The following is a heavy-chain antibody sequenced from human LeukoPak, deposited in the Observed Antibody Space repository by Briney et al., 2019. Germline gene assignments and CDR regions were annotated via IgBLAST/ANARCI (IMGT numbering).Heavy chain of an antibody. Sequence: QAGGSLRLSCVASGFTFSSSWMSWVRQPPGKGLEWVAYIKQDGSEQHYVDSVRGRFTISRDNAKNSLYLQMNSLRVEDTAVSYCARGGWYPDYWGLGTLVTVSS. CDR3: ARGGWYPDY. CDR2: IKQDGSEQ. CDR1: GFTFSSSW. J-gene: IGHJ4*02. D-gene: IGHD6-19*01. V-gene: IGHV3-7*01.